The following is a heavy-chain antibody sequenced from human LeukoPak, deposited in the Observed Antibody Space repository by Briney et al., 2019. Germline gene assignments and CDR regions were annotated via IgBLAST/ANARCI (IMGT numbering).Heavy chain of an antibody. V-gene: IGHV7-4-1*02. Sequence: ASVKVSCKASGYTFTGYYMHWVRQAPGQGLEWMGWINTNTGNPTYAQGFTGRFVFSLDTSVSTAYLQISSLKAEDTAVYYCARVKNYYGSGSYSPPYNWFDPWGQGTLATVSS. J-gene: IGHJ5*02. CDR1: GYTFTGYY. CDR2: INTNTGNP. CDR3: ARVKNYYGSGSYSPPYNWFDP. D-gene: IGHD3-10*01.